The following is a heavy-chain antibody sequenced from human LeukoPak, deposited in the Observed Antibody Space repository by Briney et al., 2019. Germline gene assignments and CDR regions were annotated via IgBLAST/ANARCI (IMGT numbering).Heavy chain of an antibody. CDR2: TYYRSKWYN. CDR1: GDSVSSNSAA. J-gene: IGHJ6*02. V-gene: IGHV6-1*01. D-gene: IGHD3-10*01. Sequence: SQTLSLTCAISGDSVSSNSAAWNWIRQSPSRGLEWLGRTYYRSKWYNDYAVSVKSRITINPDTSKNQFSLKLSSVTAADTAVYYCARVGITMVRGVIINYYYYGMDVWGQGTTVTVSS. CDR3: ARVGITMVRGVIINYYYYGMDV.